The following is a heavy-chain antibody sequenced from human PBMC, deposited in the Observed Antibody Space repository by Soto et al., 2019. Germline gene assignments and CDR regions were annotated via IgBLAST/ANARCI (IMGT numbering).Heavy chain of an antibody. CDR2: IIPMFSTP. V-gene: IGHV1-69*13. D-gene: IGHD3-9*01. Sequence: SVKVSCRASGGNFRSEAISWVRQAPGHGLEWMGRIIPMFSTPHYAQKFQGRVTIIADESTTTVNMEMRGLTYEDTAVYYFARAQFSDILTADDYGMDVWGQGTSVTVSS. CDR1: GGNFRSEA. CDR3: ARAQFSDILTADDYGMDV. J-gene: IGHJ6*02.